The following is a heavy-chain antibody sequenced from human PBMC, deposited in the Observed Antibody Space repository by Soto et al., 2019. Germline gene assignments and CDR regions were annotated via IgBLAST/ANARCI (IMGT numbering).Heavy chain of an antibody. V-gene: IGHV4-59*01. CDR3: ASYLSAGDYGFAY. CDR1: GGSISSYY. CDR2: IYYSGST. J-gene: IGHJ4*02. Sequence: SETLSLTCTVSGGSISSYYWSWIRQPPGKGLEWIGYIYYSGSTNYNPSLKSRVTISVDTSKDQFSLKLRSVTAADTAVYYCASYLSAGDYGFAYWGQGTLVIVSA. D-gene: IGHD4-17*01.